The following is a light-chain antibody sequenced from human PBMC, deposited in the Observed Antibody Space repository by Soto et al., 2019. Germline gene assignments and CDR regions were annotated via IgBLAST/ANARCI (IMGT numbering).Light chain of an antibody. Sequence: IQLTQSPSTLSASVGDRVTITCRASQTISGWLAWYQQKPGKAPALLIYDASILKSGVPSTFNGSGSGTEFALTISSLHPDDFATYYCLQYLTYTWPFGQGTKVDIK. CDR3: LQYLTYTWP. CDR1: QTISGW. J-gene: IGKJ1*01. CDR2: DAS. V-gene: IGKV1-5*01.